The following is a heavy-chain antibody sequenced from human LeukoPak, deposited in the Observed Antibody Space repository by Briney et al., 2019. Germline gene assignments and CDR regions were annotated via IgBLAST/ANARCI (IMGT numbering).Heavy chain of an antibody. CDR3: ARVILPAKYYYDSSGFDY. V-gene: IGHV4-31*03. Sequence: SETLSLACTVSGGSISSGGYYWSWIRHHPGKGLEWIGYIYYSGSTYYNPSLKSRVTISVDTSKNQLSLKLSSVTAADTAVYYCARVILPAKYYYDSSGFDYWGQGTLVTVSS. J-gene: IGHJ4*02. CDR2: IYYSGST. D-gene: IGHD3-22*01. CDR1: GGSISSGGYY.